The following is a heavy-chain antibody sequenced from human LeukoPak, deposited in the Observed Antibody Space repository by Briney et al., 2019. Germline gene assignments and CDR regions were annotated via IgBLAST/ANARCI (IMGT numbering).Heavy chain of an antibody. V-gene: IGHV1-3*03. J-gene: IGHJ5*02. CDR1: GYTFTSYA. D-gene: IGHD1-26*01. Sequence: ASVKVSCKASGYTFTSYAMHWVRQAPGQRLERMGWINAGNGNTKYSQEFQGRVTITRDTSASTAYMELSSLRSEDMAVYYCARGVVGATDWFDPWGQGTLVTVSS. CDR2: INAGNGNT. CDR3: ARGVVGATDWFDP.